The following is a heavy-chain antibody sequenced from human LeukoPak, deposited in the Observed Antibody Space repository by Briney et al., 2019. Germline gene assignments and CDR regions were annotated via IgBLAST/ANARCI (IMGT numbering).Heavy chain of an antibody. CDR3: AGVVKGWFGKQNWFDP. CDR1: GGSISSSNW. D-gene: IGHD3-10*01. J-gene: IGHJ5*02. V-gene: IGHV4-4*02. Sequence: PSGTLSLTCAVSGGSISSSNWWSWVRQPPGKGLEWIGEIYHSGSTNYNPSLKSRVTISVDKSKNQFSLKLSSVTAADTAVYYCAGVVKGWFGKQNWFDPWGQGTLVTVSS. CDR2: IYHSGST.